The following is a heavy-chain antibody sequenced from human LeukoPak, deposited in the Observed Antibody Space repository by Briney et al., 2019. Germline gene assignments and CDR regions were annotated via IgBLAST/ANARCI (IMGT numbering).Heavy chain of an antibody. CDR3: ARDVLPVVPAATDAFDI. V-gene: IGHV3-7*01. D-gene: IGHD2-2*01. CDR1: GFTFSSYW. Sequence: GGSLRLSCAASGFTFSSYWMSWVRQAPGKGLEWVANIKQDGSEKYYVDSVKGRFTISRDNAKNSLYLQTNSLRAEDTAVYYCARDVLPVVPAATDAFDIWGQGTMVTVSS. J-gene: IGHJ3*02. CDR2: IKQDGSEK.